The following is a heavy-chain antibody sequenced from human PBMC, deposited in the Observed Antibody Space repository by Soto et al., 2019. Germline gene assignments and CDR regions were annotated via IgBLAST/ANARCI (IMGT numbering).Heavy chain of an antibody. V-gene: IGHV3-23*01. CDR3: AKWDGYGAN. D-gene: IGHD5-12*01. CDR1: GFTFSSNS. Sequence: PGESLKISCAASGFTFSSNSFTWVRQAPGKGLEYVSGISIGGDKTWHADSVKGRFTVSRENSKNTVYLQMNSLRVDDTAVYYCAKWDGYGANWGQATMVTVSS. J-gene: IGHJ4*02. CDR2: ISIGGDKT.